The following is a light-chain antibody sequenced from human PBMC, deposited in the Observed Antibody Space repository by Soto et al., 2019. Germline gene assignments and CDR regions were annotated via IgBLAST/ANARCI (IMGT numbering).Light chain of an antibody. Sequence: DIVLTQTPLSSPVTLGQPASISCRSSQSLVHSDGNTYLSWFHQRPGQPPRLLIDKVSNRFSGVSDRFSGSGAGTDFTLKINSVEAEDVGIYFCMQATQYRPYTFGQGTKLEIK. CDR3: MQATQYRPYT. V-gene: IGKV2-24*01. J-gene: IGKJ2*01. CDR2: KVS. CDR1: QSLVHSDGNTY.